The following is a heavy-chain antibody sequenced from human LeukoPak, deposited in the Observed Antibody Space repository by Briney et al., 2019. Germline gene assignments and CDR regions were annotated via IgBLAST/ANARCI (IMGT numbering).Heavy chain of an antibody. CDR2: IGHDATKI. Sequence: GGSLRLSCAASGSTFSTYGMHWVRQAPGKGLEWVAFIGHDATKIYYADSVQGRFTISRDNSKNTLYLEMNSLSGEDTALYYCAKDHVTWGNRYFDHWGQGTLGTVSS. V-gene: IGHV3-30*02. J-gene: IGHJ4*02. D-gene: IGHD3-16*01. CDR1: GSTFSTYG. CDR3: AKDHVTWGNRYFDH.